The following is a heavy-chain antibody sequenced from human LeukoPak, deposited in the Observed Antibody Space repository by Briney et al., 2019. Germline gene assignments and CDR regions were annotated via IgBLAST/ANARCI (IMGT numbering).Heavy chain of an antibody. D-gene: IGHD3-16*01. CDR3: AKDRLTYYYYGMDV. CDR1: GFTFTNYW. J-gene: IGHJ6*02. Sequence: GGSLRLSCAASGFTFTNYWMIWVRQAPGKGLEWVANIKQDGSDKYYVDSVKGRFTISRDNANNSLYLQMSSLRAEDTAVYYCAKDRLTYYYYGMDVRGQGTTVTVSS. V-gene: IGHV3-7*04. CDR2: IKQDGSDK.